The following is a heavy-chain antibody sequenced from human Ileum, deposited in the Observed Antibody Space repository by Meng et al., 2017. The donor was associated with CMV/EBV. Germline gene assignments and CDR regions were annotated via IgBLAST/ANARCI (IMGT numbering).Heavy chain of an antibody. CDR1: GDSMTNYFYY. Sequence: SETLSLTCTVSGDSMTNYFYYWGWVRQSPVQGLEWLGSMHYTGITYYSPSLRGRLSISVDTSRNQFSLYLSSVTAADTALYYCARDTDNHGALFDDWGLGTRVTVSS. CDR3: ARDTDNHGALFDD. V-gene: IGHV4-39*07. J-gene: IGHJ4*02. CDR2: MHYTGIT. D-gene: IGHD2-15*01.